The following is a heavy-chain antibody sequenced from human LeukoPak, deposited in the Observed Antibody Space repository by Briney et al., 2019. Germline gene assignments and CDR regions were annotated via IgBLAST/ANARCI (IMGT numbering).Heavy chain of an antibody. V-gene: IGHV3-30*04. Sequence: GRSLRLSCAASGFTFSSYAMHWDRQAPGKGLEWVAVISYDGSNKYYADSVKGRFTISRDNSKNTLYLQMNSLRAEDTAVYYWARDFRFLEWLETYYYGMDVWGQGTTVTVSS. CDR1: GFTFSSYA. CDR2: ISYDGSNK. D-gene: IGHD3-3*01. J-gene: IGHJ6*02. CDR3: ARDFRFLEWLETYYYGMDV.